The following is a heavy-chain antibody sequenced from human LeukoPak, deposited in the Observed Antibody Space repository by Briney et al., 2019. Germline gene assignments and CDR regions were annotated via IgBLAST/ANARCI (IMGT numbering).Heavy chain of an antibody. Sequence: PSETLSLTCTVSGGSISSYYWSWIRQPPGKGLEWIGYIYSSGSTNYNPSLKSRITISVDTSKNQFSLKLSSVTAADAAVYYCARFAYCGGHCWYYFDYWGQGSLVTVSS. CDR2: IYSSGST. CDR1: GGSISSYY. V-gene: IGHV4-59*01. D-gene: IGHD2-21*02. J-gene: IGHJ4*02. CDR3: ARFAYCGGHCWYYFDY.